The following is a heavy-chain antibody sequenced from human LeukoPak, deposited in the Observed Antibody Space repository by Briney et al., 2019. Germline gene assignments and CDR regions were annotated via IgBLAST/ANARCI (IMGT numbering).Heavy chain of an antibody. V-gene: IGHV1-46*01. CDR3: ARDSSMHERGWWSDP. CDR2: INPRGTST. D-gene: IGHD1-1*01. Sequence: EASVKVSCKASGGTFSSYAISWVRQAPGQGLEWMGLINPRGTSTIYAEKFQGRIIMTRDMSTTTDYMELSSLKSDGTAVYYCARDSSMHERGWWSDPWGQGTLVTVSS. CDR1: GGTFSSYA. J-gene: IGHJ5*02.